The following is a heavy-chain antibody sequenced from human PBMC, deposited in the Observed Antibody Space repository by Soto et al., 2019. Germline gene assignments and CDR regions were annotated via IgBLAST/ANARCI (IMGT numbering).Heavy chain of an antibody. J-gene: IGHJ4*02. CDR2: ISYDGSNK. CDR1: GFTFSSYA. Sequence: GGSLRLSCAASGFTFSSYAMHWVRQAPGKGLEWVAFISYDGSNKYYADSVKGRFTISRDNSKNTLYLQMNSLRAEDTAVYYCARDREPGSGWYPYFDYWGQGTLVTV. D-gene: IGHD6-19*01. CDR3: ARDREPGSGWYPYFDY. V-gene: IGHV3-30-3*01.